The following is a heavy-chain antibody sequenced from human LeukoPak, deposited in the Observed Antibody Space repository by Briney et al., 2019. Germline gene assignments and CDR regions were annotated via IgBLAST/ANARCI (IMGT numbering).Heavy chain of an antibody. Sequence: PGGSLRLSCAASGFTFSSYAMSWVRQAPGKGLEWVSAISGSGGSTYYADSVKGRFTISRDNSKNTLYLQMNSLRAEDTAVYYCARVQGPLNYFDYWGQGTLVTVSS. CDR2: ISGSGGST. V-gene: IGHV3-23*01. CDR3: ARVQGPLNYFDY. CDR1: GFTFSSYA. J-gene: IGHJ4*02.